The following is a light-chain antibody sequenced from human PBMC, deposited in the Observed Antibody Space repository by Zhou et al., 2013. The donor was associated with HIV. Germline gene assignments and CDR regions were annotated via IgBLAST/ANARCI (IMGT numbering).Light chain of an antibody. CDR3: QQANRFPQT. J-gene: IGKJ2*01. CDR1: QGIGSW. Sequence: DMEMTQSPSSVSASVGDRVTITCRASQGIGSWLAWYQQKPGKAPNLLIYAASSLQSGVPSRFSGSGFGTDFTLTINRLHPEDFATYYCQQANRFPQTFGQGTKVEIK. CDR2: AAS. V-gene: IGKV1-12*01.